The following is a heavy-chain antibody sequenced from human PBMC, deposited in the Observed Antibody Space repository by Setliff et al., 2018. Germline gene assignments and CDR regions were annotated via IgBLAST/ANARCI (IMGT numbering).Heavy chain of an antibody. D-gene: IGHD1-26*01. Sequence: SVKVSCKASGFTFTTSAVQWVRQARGQRLEWIGWIVVGSVSTNYAQKFQDRAIITRDMSINTAYLQWSNLKASDTAIYYCARSLVGATYSVYFDYWGQGALVTVSS. CDR3: ARSLVGATYSVYFDY. CDR2: IVVGSVST. CDR1: GFTFTTSA. J-gene: IGHJ4*02. V-gene: IGHV1-58*01.